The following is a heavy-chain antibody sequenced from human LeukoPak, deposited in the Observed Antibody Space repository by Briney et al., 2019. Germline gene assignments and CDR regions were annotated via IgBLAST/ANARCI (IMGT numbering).Heavy chain of an antibody. Sequence: GGSLRLSCAASEFTFSSYSMNWVRQAPGKGLEWVSYISGSSSIIYYADSVKGRFTISRDNAKNSLYLQMNSLRAEDTAVYYCAKDRASVSSRLIAAAGSFDYWGQGTLVTVSS. V-gene: IGHV3-48*04. D-gene: IGHD6-13*01. CDR2: ISGSSSII. CDR1: EFTFSSYS. CDR3: AKDRASVSSRLIAAAGSFDY. J-gene: IGHJ4*02.